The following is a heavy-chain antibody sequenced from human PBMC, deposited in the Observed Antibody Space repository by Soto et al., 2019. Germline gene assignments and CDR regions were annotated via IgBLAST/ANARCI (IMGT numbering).Heavy chain of an antibody. CDR1: GGSISYY. V-gene: IGHV4-4*07. CDR2: IYTSGST. D-gene: IGHD3-3*01. CDR3: ARGIVDFWSGRHYFDY. Sequence: AETLSLTCTVSGGSISYYWSSIRQPAGKGLEWIGRIYTSGSTNYNPSLKSRVTMSIDTSKNQFSLKLTSVTAADTAVYFCARGIVDFWSGRHYFDYWGQGALVTVSS. J-gene: IGHJ4*02.